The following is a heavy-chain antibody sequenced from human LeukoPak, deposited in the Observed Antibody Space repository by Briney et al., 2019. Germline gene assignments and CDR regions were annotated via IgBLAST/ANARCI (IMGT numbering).Heavy chain of an antibody. CDR2: IIPIFGTA. D-gene: IGHD4-11*01. CDR1: GYTFTSYG. J-gene: IGHJ6*02. CDR3: ANTVTSYYYYGMDV. V-gene: IGHV1-69*13. Sequence: ASVKVSCKASGYTFTSYGISWVRQAPGQGLEWMGGIIPIFGTANYAQKFQGRVTITADESTSTAYMELSSLRSEDTAVYYCANTVTSYYYYGMDVWGQGTTVTVSS.